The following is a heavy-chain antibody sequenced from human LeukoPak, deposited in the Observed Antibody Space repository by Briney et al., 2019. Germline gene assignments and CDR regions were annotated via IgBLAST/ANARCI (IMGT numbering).Heavy chain of an antibody. CDR2: IYYSGST. CDR1: GGSISSYY. CDR3: ARDHGRAAAGRSFDY. Sequence: PSETLSLTCTVSGGSISSYYWSWIRQPPGKGLEWIGYIYYSGSTNYNPSLKSRVTISVDTSKNQFSLKLSSVTAADTAVYYCARDHGRAAAGRSFDYWGQGTLVTVSS. J-gene: IGHJ4*02. D-gene: IGHD6-13*01. V-gene: IGHV4-59*01.